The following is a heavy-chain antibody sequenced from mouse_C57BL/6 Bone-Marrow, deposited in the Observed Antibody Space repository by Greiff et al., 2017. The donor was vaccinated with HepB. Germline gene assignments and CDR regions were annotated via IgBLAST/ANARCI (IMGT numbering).Heavy chain of an antibody. J-gene: IGHJ1*03. CDR1: GFTFTDYY. D-gene: IGHD1-1*01. Sequence: EVKLVESGGGLVQPGGSLSLSCAASGFTFTDYYMSWVRQPPGKALEWLGFIRNKANGYTTEYSASVKGRFTISRDNSQSILYLQMNALRAEDSATYYCARCRGSSSYWYFDVWGTGTTVTVSS. CDR3: ARCRGSSSYWYFDV. CDR2: IRNKANGYTT. V-gene: IGHV7-3*01.